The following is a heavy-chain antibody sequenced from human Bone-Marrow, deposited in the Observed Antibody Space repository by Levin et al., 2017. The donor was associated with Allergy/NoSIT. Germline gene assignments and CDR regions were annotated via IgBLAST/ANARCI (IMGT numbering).Heavy chain of an antibody. CDR3: ARGVYRSYGLDV. CDR1: EFTFSTYW. D-gene: IGHD5/OR15-5a*01. Sequence: GGSLRLSCAASEFTFSTYWMHWVRQGPGKGLLWVSRIKPDGSSADYADSVRGRFTISRDNAKNTLYLQTNSLRTEDTGDYYCARGVYRSYGLDVWGQGTTVTVSS. V-gene: IGHV3-74*01. CDR2: IKPDGSSA. J-gene: IGHJ6*02.